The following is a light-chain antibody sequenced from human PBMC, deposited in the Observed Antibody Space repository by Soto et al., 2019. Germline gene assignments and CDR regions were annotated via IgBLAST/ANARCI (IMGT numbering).Light chain of an antibody. Sequence: EIVLTQSPATLSLSPGERATLSCRASQNVKTRLAWYQQKPGQAPRLLIFDAFTRATGIPARFSGSASGTDFTLTISSLQSEDSAVYYCQQYDEWPLTFGGGTKVEIK. CDR3: QQYDEWPLT. V-gene: IGKV3-15*01. CDR2: DAF. J-gene: IGKJ4*01. CDR1: QNVKTR.